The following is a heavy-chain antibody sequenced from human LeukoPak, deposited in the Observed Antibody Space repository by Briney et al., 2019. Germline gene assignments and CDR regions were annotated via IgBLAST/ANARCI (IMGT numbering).Heavy chain of an antibody. Sequence: GASVKVSCKASGYTFTGYYMNWVRQAPGQGLEWMGWINPNSGGTNYAQKFQGRVTMTRDTSISTAYMELSRLRSDDTAVYYCARGAITISNAQPFDYWGQGTLVTVSS. V-gene: IGHV1-2*02. CDR3: ARGAITISNAQPFDY. CDR1: GYTFTGYY. CDR2: INPNSGGT. D-gene: IGHD3-3*01. J-gene: IGHJ4*02.